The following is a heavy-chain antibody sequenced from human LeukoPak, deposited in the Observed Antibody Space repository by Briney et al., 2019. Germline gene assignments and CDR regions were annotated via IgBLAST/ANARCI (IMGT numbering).Heavy chain of an antibody. D-gene: IGHD3-9*01. CDR2: ISAYNGNT. CDR1: GYTFTSYG. CDR3: ASARAGYFDWLLNY. Sequence: ASVKVSCKASGYTFTSYGMSWVRQAPGQGLEWMGWISAYNGNTNYAQKLQGRVTMTTDTSTSTAYMELRSLRSDDTAVYYCASARAGYFDWLLNYWGQGTLVTVSS. V-gene: IGHV1-18*01. J-gene: IGHJ4*02.